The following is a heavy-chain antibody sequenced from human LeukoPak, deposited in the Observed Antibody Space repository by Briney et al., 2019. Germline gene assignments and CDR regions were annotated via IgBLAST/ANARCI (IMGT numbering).Heavy chain of an antibody. D-gene: IGHD6-13*01. CDR2: IHYSGTA. CDR3: AGYTLSAAVY. V-gene: IGHV4-39*01. J-gene: IGHJ4*02. Sequence: SETLSLTCTVSGASLSSGNYHGGCIRQPPGKGLEWVGTIHYSGTAYYNPSLKSPVTLFVDKSKNQFSLKIRSLTAARPAFPSRAGYTLSAAVYWGEGTLVTVSS. CDR1: GASLSSGNYH.